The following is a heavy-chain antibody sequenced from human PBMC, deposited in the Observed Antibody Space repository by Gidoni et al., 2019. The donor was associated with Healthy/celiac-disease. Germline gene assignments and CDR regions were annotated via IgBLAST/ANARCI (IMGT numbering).Heavy chain of an antibody. CDR2: ITPIFGTA. CDR3: AREDADSSTILMFDP. CDR1: GGTFSSYA. Sequence: QVQLVQSGAEVKTPGSSVKVSCKASGGTFSSYAISWVRQATGQGLEWMGGITPIFGTANYEQKFQGRVTITADKSTSTAYMELSSLRSEDTAMYYCAREDADSSTILMFDPWGQGTLVTVSS. D-gene: IGHD2-2*01. V-gene: IGHV1-69*06. J-gene: IGHJ5*02.